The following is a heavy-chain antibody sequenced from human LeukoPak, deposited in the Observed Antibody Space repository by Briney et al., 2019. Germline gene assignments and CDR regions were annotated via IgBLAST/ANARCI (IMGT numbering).Heavy chain of an antibody. CDR3: ASPQYTYGDPPRY. Sequence: GGSLRLSCAASGFTFNSYSMSWVRQAPGKGLEWVSYISSSSSVISYGDSVRGRFTISRDNAKKSVYLQMNSLRAEDTAVYYCASPQYTYGDPPRYWGQGTLVPVSS. V-gene: IGHV3-48*01. D-gene: IGHD3-16*01. CDR2: ISSSSSVI. J-gene: IGHJ4*02. CDR1: GFTFNSYS.